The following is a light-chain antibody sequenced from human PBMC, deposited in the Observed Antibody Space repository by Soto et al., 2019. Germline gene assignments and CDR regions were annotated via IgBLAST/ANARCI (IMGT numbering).Light chain of an antibody. CDR1: QSVSSSY. CDR2: GAS. Sequence: EIVLTQSPGTLSLSPGERATLSCRASQSVSSSYLAWYQQKPGQAPRLLIYGASCRATGIPDRFSGSGSGRDFTLTISRLEPEDFAVYYCQQYAQLGLIFRPGTKVDIK. CDR3: QQYAQLGLI. V-gene: IGKV3-20*01. J-gene: IGKJ3*01.